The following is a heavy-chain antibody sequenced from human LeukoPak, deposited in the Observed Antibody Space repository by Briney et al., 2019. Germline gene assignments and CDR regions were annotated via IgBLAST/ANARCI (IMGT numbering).Heavy chain of an antibody. CDR3: AGGLTTNFMTRHKLDY. V-gene: IGHV1-69*13. Sequence: SVKVSCKASGYTFTGYYMHWVRQAPGQGLEWLGVIIPSFGTATYPQKFQDRVTITADDSTGTAYMELSSLKSEDTALYYCAGGLTTNFMTRHKLDYWAREPWSPSPQ. J-gene: IGHJ4*02. CDR2: IIPSFGTA. CDR1: GYTFTGYY. D-gene: IGHD1-1*01.